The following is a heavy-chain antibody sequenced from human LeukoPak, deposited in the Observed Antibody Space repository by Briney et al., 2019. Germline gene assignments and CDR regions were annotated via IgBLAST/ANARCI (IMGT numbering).Heavy chain of an antibody. V-gene: IGHV3-23*01. J-gene: IGHJ4*02. CDR3: AKIGQVGATLLDY. CDR2: ISGSGGST. Sequence: TGGSLRLSCAASGFTFSSYDMSWVRQAPGKGLEWVSAISGSGGSTYYADSVKGRFTISRDNSKNTLYLRMNSLRAEDTAVYYCAKIGQVGATLLDYWGQGTLVTVSS. CDR1: GFTFSSYD. D-gene: IGHD1-26*01.